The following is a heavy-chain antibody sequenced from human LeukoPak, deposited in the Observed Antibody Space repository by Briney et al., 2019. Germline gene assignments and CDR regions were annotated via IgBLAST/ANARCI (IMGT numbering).Heavy chain of an antibody. V-gene: IGHV3-7*01. CDR2: IETDASEK. D-gene: IGHD4-11*01. J-gene: IGHJ1*01. CDR1: GFIFSNCW. CDR3: ATYSTRNAREFQS. Sequence: GGSLRLSCEPSGFIFSNCWMTWVRQAPGKGLEWVANIETDASEKYYADSVKGRFTISRDNAKMSLYLQMNSLRVEDTAVYYCATYSTRNAREFQSWGQGTLVTVSS.